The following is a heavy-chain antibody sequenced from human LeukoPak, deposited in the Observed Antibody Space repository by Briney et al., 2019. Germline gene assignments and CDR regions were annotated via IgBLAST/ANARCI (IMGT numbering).Heavy chain of an antibody. Sequence: SETLSLTCTVSGYSIRSGYYWGWIRQPPGKGLEWIGSIYHSGSTYYNPSLKSRVTISVDTSKNQFSLKLSSVTAADTAVYYCARGPFYDFWSGYYGWFDPWGQGTLVTVSS. CDR3: ARGPFYDFWSGYYGWFDP. V-gene: IGHV4-38-2*02. D-gene: IGHD3-3*01. CDR2: IYHSGST. CDR1: GYSIRSGYY. J-gene: IGHJ5*02.